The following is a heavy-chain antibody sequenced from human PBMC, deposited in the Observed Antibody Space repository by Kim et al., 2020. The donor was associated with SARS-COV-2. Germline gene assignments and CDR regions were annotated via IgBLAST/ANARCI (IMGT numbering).Heavy chain of an antibody. V-gene: IGHV3-30-3*01. CDR3: ARGTGWGSGSYDSVDY. CDR2: VSNDGSNA. D-gene: IGHD3-10*01. J-gene: IGHJ4*02. Sequence: GGSLRLSCAASGFTFSSYALHWVRQAPGKGLEWVAVVSNDGSNAYYADSVKGRFTISRDNSKNTLFLQMNSLRTEDTAVYYCARGTGWGSGSYDSVDYWGQGTLVTVSS. CDR1: GFTFSSYA.